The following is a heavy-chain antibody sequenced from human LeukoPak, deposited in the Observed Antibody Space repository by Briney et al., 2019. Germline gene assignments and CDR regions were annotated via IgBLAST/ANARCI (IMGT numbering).Heavy chain of an antibody. V-gene: IGHV3-30*03. CDR1: GFTFSNYG. CDR3: ERGRAFRGTMTMFVN. J-gene: IGHJ4*02. D-gene: IGHD1-1*01. Sequence: PGMSLRLSRVASGFTFSNYGMHWVRQAPGKGPEWVTIISCDGSNKFYADSVKGRFTISRDNSKNMLYLQMDSLRGEDTAVFYCERGRAFRGTMTMFVNCGQGTLVTVSS. CDR2: ISCDGSNK.